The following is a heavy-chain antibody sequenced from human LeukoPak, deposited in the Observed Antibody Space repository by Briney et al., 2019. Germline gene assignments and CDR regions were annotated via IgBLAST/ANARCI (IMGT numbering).Heavy chain of an antibody. CDR3: LRSGRSV. CDR2: ITGNVNMT. J-gene: IGHJ4*02. V-gene: IGHV3-74*01. Sequence: GGSLRLSCAASGFTFSSYWMHWVRQAPGKGLVWVSLITGNVNMTIYADFVKGRFTISRDNAKTTLYLQMNSLRAEATPVHYRLRSGRSVWGQGTLVIVPS. D-gene: IGHD2-15*01. CDR1: GFTFSSYW.